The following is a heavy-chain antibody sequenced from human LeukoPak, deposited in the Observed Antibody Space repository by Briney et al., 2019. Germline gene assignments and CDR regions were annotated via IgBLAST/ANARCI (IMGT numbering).Heavy chain of an antibody. CDR2: IRKDGNEK. Sequence: GGSLRLSCTASGFTFSNFFLSWLRQAPGKGLDLVANIRKDGNEKHYVDSVKGRFTISRVNAENSLFLQMNSLRAEDTAVYYCARVAVAGSNVVDALDIWGQGTMVTVSS. J-gene: IGHJ3*02. CDR1: GFTFSNFF. CDR3: ARVAVAGSNVVDALDI. V-gene: IGHV3-7*05. D-gene: IGHD6-19*01.